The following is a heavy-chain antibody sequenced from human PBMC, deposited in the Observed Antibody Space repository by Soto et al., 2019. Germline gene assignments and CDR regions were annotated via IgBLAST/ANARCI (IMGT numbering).Heavy chain of an antibody. CDR2: ISGSGGST. Sequence: HPGGSLRLSCAASGFTCSIFAMSWVRQSPGKGLEWVSTISGSGGSTYYADAVKGRFTISRDNSMGTLYLQMKSLRVEDTAIYYCAKEVSLGSTVDLGYWGQGALVTVSS. V-gene: IGHV3-23*01. D-gene: IGHD7-27*01. CDR3: AKEVSLGSTVDLGY. J-gene: IGHJ4*02. CDR1: GFTCSIFA.